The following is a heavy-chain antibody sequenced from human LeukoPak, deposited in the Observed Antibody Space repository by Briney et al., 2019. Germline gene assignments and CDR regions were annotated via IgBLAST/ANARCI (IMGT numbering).Heavy chain of an antibody. D-gene: IGHD4-23*01. V-gene: IGHV1-2*06. CDR2: MNPSSGVT. CDR1: GYTFSGYQ. CDR3: ASEDPDYGGNSVAAEYFQH. Sequence: ASVKVSCKASGYTFSGYQVHWLRQAPGQGLEWMGRMNPSSGVTNYAQKFQGRVTMTRDTSTSTVYMELSSLRSEDTAVYYCASEDPDYGGNSVAAEYFQHWGQGTLVTVSS. J-gene: IGHJ1*01.